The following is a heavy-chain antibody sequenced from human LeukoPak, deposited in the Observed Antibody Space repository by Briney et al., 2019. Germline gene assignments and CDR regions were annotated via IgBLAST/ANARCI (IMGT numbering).Heavy chain of an antibody. CDR2: INHSGST. D-gene: IGHD2-8*01. V-gene: IGHV4-34*01. Sequence: SETLSLTCAVYGGSFSGYYWSWIRQPPGKGLEWIGEINHSGSTNYNPSLKSRVTISVDTSKNQLSLKLSSVTAADTAVYYCARGLVTGYCTNGVCYFDYWGQGTLVTVSS. CDR1: GGSFSGYY. CDR3: ARGLVTGYCTNGVCYFDY. J-gene: IGHJ4*02.